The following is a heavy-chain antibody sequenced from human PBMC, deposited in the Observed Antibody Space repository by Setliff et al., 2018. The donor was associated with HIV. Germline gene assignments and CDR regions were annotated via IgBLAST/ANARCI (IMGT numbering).Heavy chain of an antibody. Sequence: PSETLSLTCPVSGVSISSHSWTWIRQPPGKGLEWIGYFYYSGSTNYNPSLKGRVTISADTSENQLSLKLSSLTAADTAVYYCAIIEGYAYGSNWFDPWGQGTLVTVSS. CDR3: AIIEGYAYGSNWFDP. D-gene: IGHD3-16*01. V-gene: IGHV4-59*11. CDR2: FYYSGST. CDR1: GVSISSHS. J-gene: IGHJ5*02.